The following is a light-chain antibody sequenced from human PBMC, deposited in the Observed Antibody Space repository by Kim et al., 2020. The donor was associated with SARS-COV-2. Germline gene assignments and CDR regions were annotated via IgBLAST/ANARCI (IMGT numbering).Light chain of an antibody. Sequence: EIVLTQSPGTLSLSPGERATLSCRASQSVSSYLAWYQHKPGQAPRLLIYDASNRATGIPARFSGSGSGTDFTLTISSLEPEDFAVYYCQQRSNWPLTFGQGTKLEI. CDR1: QSVSSY. J-gene: IGKJ2*01. CDR3: QQRSNWPLT. CDR2: DAS. V-gene: IGKV3-11*01.